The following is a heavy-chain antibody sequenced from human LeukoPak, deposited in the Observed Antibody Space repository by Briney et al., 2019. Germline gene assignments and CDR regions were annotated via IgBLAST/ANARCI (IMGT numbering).Heavy chain of an antibody. J-gene: IGHJ4*02. V-gene: IGHV1-18*01. CDR2: ISAYNGNT. CDR1: GYTFTSYG. CDR3: ARGITGTALD. D-gene: IGHD1-20*01. Sequence: ASLKVSCKASGYTFTSYGISWVRPAPGQGLGWMGWISAYNGNTNYAQKLQGRVTMTTDTSTSTAYMEVRSLRPDDTAVYYCARGITGTALDWGQGTLVTVSS.